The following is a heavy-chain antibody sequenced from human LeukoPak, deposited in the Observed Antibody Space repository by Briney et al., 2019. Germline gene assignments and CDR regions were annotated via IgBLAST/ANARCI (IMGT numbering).Heavy chain of an antibody. Sequence: SETLSLTCAVYGGSFSGYYWSWIRQPPGKGLEWIGEINHSGSTNYNPSLKSRVTVSVDTSKNQFSPKLSSVTAADTAVYYCARNRDGYNSFDYWGQGTLVTVSS. V-gene: IGHV4-34*01. CDR1: GGSFSGYY. D-gene: IGHD5-24*01. CDR3: ARNRDGYNSFDY. CDR2: INHSGST. J-gene: IGHJ4*02.